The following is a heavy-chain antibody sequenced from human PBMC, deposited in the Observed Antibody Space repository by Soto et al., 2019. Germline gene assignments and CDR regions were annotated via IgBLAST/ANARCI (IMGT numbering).Heavy chain of an antibody. Sequence: GASVKVSCKAPGGTFKNNGISWVRQAPGQGLEWMGGIISVFGTTNYAQKFQGRLTITADDFTSTVYMELSRLRYEDTAVYYCARENGVAVATILYYFDYWGPGTLVTVSS. CDR3: ARENGVAVATILYYFDY. CDR1: GGTFKNNG. V-gene: IGHV1-69*13. J-gene: IGHJ4*02. CDR2: IISVFGTT. D-gene: IGHD5-12*01.